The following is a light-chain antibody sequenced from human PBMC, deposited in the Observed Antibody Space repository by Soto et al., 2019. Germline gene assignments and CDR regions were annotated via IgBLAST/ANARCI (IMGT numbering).Light chain of an antibody. CDR1: NNL. CDR3: CAYVGARSDG. V-gene: IGLV2-23*01. J-gene: IGLJ1*01. Sequence: QSVLTQPASVSGSPGQSITISCTGTNNLVSWYQQHPGKAPKVVLYEGTKRPSGVSTRFSGSNSGSTASLTISGLQAEDEAHYFCCAYVGARSDGFGPGTKVTVL. CDR2: EGT.